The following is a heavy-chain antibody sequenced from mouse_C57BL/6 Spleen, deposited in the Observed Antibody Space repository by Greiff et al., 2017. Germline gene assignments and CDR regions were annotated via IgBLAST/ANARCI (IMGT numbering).Heavy chain of an antibody. J-gene: IGHJ3*01. D-gene: IGHD2-5*01. CDR3: ARSLYSNYFAY. Sequence: VQLQQSGAELVKPGASVKLSCTASGFTFTDYYMHWVKQRTGQGLAWIGRIDPADVETKYAPKFPGKATLTADTTSNTAYLQLSSLTSEDTAVDYCARSLYSNYFAYWGQGTLVTVSA. CDR2: IDPADVET. V-gene: IGHV14-2*01. CDR1: GFTFTDYY.